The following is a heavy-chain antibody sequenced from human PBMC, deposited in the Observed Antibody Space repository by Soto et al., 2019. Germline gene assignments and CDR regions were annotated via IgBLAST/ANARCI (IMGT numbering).Heavy chain of an antibody. V-gene: IGHV3-30*18. CDR1: GFTFSIYG. J-gene: IGHJ6*02. CDR2: ISYDGSNK. Sequence: GGSLRLSCAASGFTFSIYGMHWVRQAPGKGLEWVAVISYDGSNKYYADSVKGRFTISRDNSKNTLYLQMNSLRAEDTAVYYCAKGGDCSGGSCYSVYYYYYGMDVWGQGTTVTVSS. CDR3: AKGGDCSGGSCYSVYYYYYGMDV. D-gene: IGHD2-15*01.